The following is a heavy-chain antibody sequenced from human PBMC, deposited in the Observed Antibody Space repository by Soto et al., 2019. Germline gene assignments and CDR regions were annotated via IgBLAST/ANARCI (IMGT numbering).Heavy chain of an antibody. CDR2: INHSGST. CDR1: GGSFSGYY. J-gene: IGHJ4*02. D-gene: IGHD6-6*01. Sequence: SETLSLTCAVYGGSFSGYYWSWIRQPPGKALEWIGEINHSGSTNYNPSLKSRVTISVDTSKNQFSLKLSSVTAADTAVYYCATVVSSNLYSSSSPSFDYWGQGTLVTVSS. V-gene: IGHV4-34*01. CDR3: ATVVSSNLYSSSSPSFDY.